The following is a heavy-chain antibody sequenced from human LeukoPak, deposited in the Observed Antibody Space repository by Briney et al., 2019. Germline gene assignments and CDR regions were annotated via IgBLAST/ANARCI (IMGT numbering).Heavy chain of an antibody. V-gene: IGHV4-31*03. D-gene: IGHD3-10*01. Sequence: SQTLSLTCTVSGGSISSGGYYWSWIRQHPGKGLEWIGYIYYSGSTYYNPSLKSRVTISVDTSKNQFSLKLSSVTAADTAVYYCARASSYYYGSGSPDDYWGQGTLVTVSS. CDR3: ARASSYYYGSGSPDDY. CDR2: IYYSGST. J-gene: IGHJ4*02. CDR1: GGSISSGGYY.